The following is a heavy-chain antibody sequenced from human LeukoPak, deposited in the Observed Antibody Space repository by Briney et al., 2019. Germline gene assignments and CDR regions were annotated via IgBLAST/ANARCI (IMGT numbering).Heavy chain of an antibody. D-gene: IGHD1-26*01. J-gene: IGHJ4*02. CDR3: AKGIVGAREYYFDY. CDR2: ISGSGGST. V-gene: IGHV3-23*01. CDR1: GFTFSSYA. Sequence: PGGSLRLSCAASGFTFSSYAMSWVRKAPGKGLEWVSAISGSGGSTYYADSVKGRFTISRDNSKNTLYLQMNSLRAEDTAVYYCAKGIVGAREYYFDYWGQGTLVTVSS.